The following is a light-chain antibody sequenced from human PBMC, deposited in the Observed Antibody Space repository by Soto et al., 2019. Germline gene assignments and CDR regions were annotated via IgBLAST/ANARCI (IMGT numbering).Light chain of an antibody. CDR1: SSDVGGYNY. CDR3: SSFTSNNSWV. V-gene: IGLV2-14*01. Sequence: QSVLTQSASVSGSPGQSITISCTGTSSDVGGYNYVSWYQQHPGKAPKLIIYDVSNRPSGVSTRFSGSKSGNTASLTSSGLQAEDEADYSCSSFTSNNSWVFGGGTELTVL. J-gene: IGLJ3*02. CDR2: DVS.